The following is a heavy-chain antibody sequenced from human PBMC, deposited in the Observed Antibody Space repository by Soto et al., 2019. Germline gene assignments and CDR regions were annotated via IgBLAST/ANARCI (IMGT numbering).Heavy chain of an antibody. Sequence: QVQLQESGPGLVKPSQTLSLTCTVSGGSISSGDYYWSWIRQPPGKGLEWIGYIYYSGSTYYNPSPKSRVTISVDTPKNQFSLKLSSVTAADTAVYYCARHPLVVAANHGMDVWGQRTTVTVSS. CDR1: GGSISSGDYY. D-gene: IGHD2-15*01. J-gene: IGHJ6*02. CDR2: IYYSGST. V-gene: IGHV4-30-4*01. CDR3: ARHPLVVAANHGMDV.